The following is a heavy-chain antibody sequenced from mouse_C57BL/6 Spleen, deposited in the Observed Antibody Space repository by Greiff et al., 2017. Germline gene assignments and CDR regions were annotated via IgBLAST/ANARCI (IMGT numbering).Heavy chain of an antibody. D-gene: IGHD2-4*01. CDR3: ARQSYYDYDAWFAY. V-gene: IGHV1-72*01. Sequence: QVQLQQSGAELVKPGASVKLSCKASGYTFTSYWMHWVKQRPGRGLEWIGRIDPNSGGTKYTKKFKSKATLTVDKPSSTAYMQLSSLTSEDSAVYDCARQSYYDYDAWFAYWGQGTLVTVSA. CDR1: GYTFTSYW. J-gene: IGHJ3*01. CDR2: IDPNSGGT.